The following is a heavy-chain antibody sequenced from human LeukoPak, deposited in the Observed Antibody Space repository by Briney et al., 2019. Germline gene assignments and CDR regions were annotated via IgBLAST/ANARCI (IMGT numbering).Heavy chain of an antibody. Sequence: ASVKVSCKSSGYTFTGYFLHWVRQAPGQGLEWMGCIDLHTGGAHYAQKFQDWVSLTRDTSIDTAFMELSSLRSDATAIYYCARDFLGRTNGGSNYFGMDVWGQGTPVTVSS. CDR1: GYTFTGYF. D-gene: IGHD2-8*01. CDR3: ARDFLGRTNGGSNYFGMDV. J-gene: IGHJ6*02. CDR2: IDLHTGGA. V-gene: IGHV1-2*04.